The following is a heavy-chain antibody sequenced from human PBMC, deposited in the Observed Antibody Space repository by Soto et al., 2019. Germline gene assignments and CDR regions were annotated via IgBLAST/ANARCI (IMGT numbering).Heavy chain of an antibody. CDR3: ARDRRRTAMVTSAFDI. V-gene: IGHV3-33*01. CDR2: IWYDGSNK. J-gene: IGHJ3*02. D-gene: IGHD5-18*01. CDR1: GFTFSSYG. Sequence: PGGSLRLSCAASGFTFSSYGMHWVRQAPGKGLEWVAVIWYDGSNKYYADSVKGRFTISRDNSKNTLYLQMNSLRAEDTAVYYCARDRRRTAMVTSAFDIWGQGTMVTVSS.